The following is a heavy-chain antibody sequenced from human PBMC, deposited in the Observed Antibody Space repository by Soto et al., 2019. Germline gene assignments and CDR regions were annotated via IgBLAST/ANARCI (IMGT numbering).Heavy chain of an antibody. CDR3: ARGSAYDFWGGYYVPDDY. CDR2: MNPNSGNT. CDR1: GYTFTSYD. Sequence: QVQLVQSGAEVKKPGASVKVSCKASGYTFTSYDINWVRQATGQGLEWMGWMNPNSGNTGYARKFQGRVTMTRNTSISTAYMELSSLRSEDTAVYYCARGSAYDFWGGYYVPDDYWGQGTLVTVSS. D-gene: IGHD3-3*01. V-gene: IGHV1-8*01. J-gene: IGHJ4*02.